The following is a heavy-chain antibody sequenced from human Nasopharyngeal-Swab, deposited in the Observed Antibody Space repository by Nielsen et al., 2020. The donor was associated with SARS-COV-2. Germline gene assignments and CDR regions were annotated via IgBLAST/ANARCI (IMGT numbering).Heavy chain of an antibody. V-gene: IGHV3-21*01. Sequence: GESLKISCAASGFTFSSYSMNWVRQAPGKGLEWVPSISSSSSYIYYADSVKGRFTISRDNAKNSLYLQMNSLRAEDTAVYYCARVWNYVGYYYYYMDVWGKGTTVTVSS. CDR3: ARVWNYVGYYYYYMDV. CDR2: ISSSSSYI. CDR1: GFTFSSYS. D-gene: IGHD1-7*01. J-gene: IGHJ6*03.